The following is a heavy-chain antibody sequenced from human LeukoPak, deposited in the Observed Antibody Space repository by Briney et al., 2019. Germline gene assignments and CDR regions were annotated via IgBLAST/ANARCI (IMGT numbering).Heavy chain of an antibody. CDR3: ARGGANSYVSLDY. CDR1: GLTLSGYW. V-gene: IGHV3-74*01. CDR2: IDSAGSTT. J-gene: IGHJ4*02. Sequence: PRGSLRLSCAASGLTLSGYWMHWVRQAPRKGLVWVSHIDSAGSTTSYADSVKRRFTISRDNAKNTLYLQMNSLRAEDTAVYYCARGGANSYVSLDYWGQGTLVSVSS. D-gene: IGHD5-18*01.